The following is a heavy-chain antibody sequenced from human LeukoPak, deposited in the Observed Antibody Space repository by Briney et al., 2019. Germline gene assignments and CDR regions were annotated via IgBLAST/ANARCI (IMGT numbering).Heavy chain of an antibody. CDR2: ISYTGST. V-gene: IGHV4-59*01. CDR1: GGSISSYY. CDR3: ARGSVYLDS. J-gene: IGHJ4*02. Sequence: SETPSPSRTVSGGSISSYYVSWIRQPPGRGLEWIGYISYTGSTDYNPSLKSRVTISVDMSKNQFSLKVSSVTAADTAVYYCARGSVYLDSCRQGTLVTVSS.